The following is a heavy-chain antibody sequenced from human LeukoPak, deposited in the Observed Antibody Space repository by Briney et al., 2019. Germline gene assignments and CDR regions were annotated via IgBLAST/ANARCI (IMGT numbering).Heavy chain of an antibody. CDR2: INHSGST. CDR3: ARENRTYYYGSGSYYYYMDV. V-gene: IGHV4-34*01. CDR1: GGSFSGYY. Sequence: PSETLSLTCAAYGGSFSGYYWSWIRQPPGKGLEWIGEINHSGSTNYNPSLKSRVTISVDTSKNQFSLKLSPVTAADTAVYYCARENRTYYYGSGSYYYYMDVWGKGTTVTISS. J-gene: IGHJ6*03. D-gene: IGHD3-10*01.